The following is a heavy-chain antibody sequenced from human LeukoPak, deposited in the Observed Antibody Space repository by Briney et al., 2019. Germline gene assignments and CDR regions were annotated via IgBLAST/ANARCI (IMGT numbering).Heavy chain of an antibody. CDR3: ARDGGYDFWSGYYQDY. D-gene: IGHD3-3*01. Sequence: GGSLRLSCATSGFTFSRYAMHWVRQAPGKGLEWVALISYDANIGSNKYYADSVKGRFTISRGNSKNTLYLQMNSLRAEDTAVYYCARDGGYDFWSGYYQDYWGQGTLVTVSS. CDR2: ISYDANIGSNK. V-gene: IGHV3-30-3*01. J-gene: IGHJ4*02. CDR1: GFTFSRYA.